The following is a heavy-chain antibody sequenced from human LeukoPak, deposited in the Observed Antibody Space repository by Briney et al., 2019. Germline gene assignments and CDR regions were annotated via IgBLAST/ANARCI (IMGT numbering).Heavy chain of an antibody. D-gene: IGHD3-10*01. CDR2: VSYSGGT. CDR3: ARDYPGLGAFDY. CDR1: SGAISSYY. V-gene: IGHV4-59*01. Sequence: SETLSLTCTVSSGAISSYYWSWVRQPPGKGLEWMGYVSYSGGTYYNPSLKSRVTISVDTSKKKFSLRLTSATAADTAVYYCARDYPGLGAFDYWGQGTLVTVSS. J-gene: IGHJ4*02.